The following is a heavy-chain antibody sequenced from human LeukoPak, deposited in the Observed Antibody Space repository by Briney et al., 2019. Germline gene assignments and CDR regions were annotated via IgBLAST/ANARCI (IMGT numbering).Heavy chain of an antibody. V-gene: IGHV4-59*01. CDR3: ARAKYGSGSYYNDY. Sequence: PSETLSHTCTVSGGSISSYYWSWIRQPPGKGLEWIGYIYYSGSTNYNPSLKSRVTISVDTSKNQFSLKLSSVTAADTAVYYCARAKYGSGSYYNDYWGQGTLVTVSS. J-gene: IGHJ4*02. CDR1: GGSISSYY. CDR2: IYYSGST. D-gene: IGHD3-10*01.